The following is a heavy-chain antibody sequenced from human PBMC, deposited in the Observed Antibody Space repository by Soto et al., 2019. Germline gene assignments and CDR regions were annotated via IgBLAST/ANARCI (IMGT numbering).Heavy chain of an antibody. CDR3: ARGHTQWQTSAFDY. CDR2: INPSGGST. V-gene: IGHV1-46*01. CDR1: GGTFSSYA. D-gene: IGHD2-15*01. Sequence: ASVKVSWKASGGTFSSYAISWVRQAPGQGLEWMGIINPSGGSTRYAQKIQGRVTMTRDTSTSTLHMELSSLGSEDTAVYYCARGHTQWQTSAFDYWGQGTLVTVSS. J-gene: IGHJ4*02.